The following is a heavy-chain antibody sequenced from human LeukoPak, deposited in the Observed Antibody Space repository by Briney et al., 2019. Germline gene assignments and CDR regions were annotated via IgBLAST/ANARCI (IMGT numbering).Heavy chain of an antibody. CDR3: ARGAYYYASSGFFTFHI. CDR2: IYTNGRT. J-gene: IGHJ3*02. V-gene: IGHV4-4*07. CDR1: GGSISTYY. D-gene: IGHD3-22*01. Sequence: SETLSLTCTVSGGSISTYYWSWIRQPAGKGLEWIGRIYTNGRTNYNPSLKSRVSMSVDTSKNQFSLKLSSVTAADTATCYCARGAYYYASSGFFTFHIWGQGTMVTVSS.